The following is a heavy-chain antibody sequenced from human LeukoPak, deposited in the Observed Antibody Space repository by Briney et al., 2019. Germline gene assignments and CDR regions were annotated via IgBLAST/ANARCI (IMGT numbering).Heavy chain of an antibody. D-gene: IGHD4-23*01. V-gene: IGHV3-73*01. Sequence: GGSLRLSCAASGFTFSSYSMNWVRQASGKGLEWVGRIRGKAHNYATAYAESMRGRFTISRDDSNNTAYLQMNSLKTEDTAVYYCTRPDYGGDHSSDYWGQGTLVTVSS. CDR3: TRPDYGGDHSSDY. CDR2: IRGKAHNYAT. CDR1: GFTFSSYS. J-gene: IGHJ4*02.